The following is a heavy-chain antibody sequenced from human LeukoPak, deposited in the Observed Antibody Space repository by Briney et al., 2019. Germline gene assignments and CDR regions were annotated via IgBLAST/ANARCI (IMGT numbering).Heavy chain of an antibody. Sequence: GGSLRLSCAASGFTFSTYAVNWVRQAPGKGLEWIAYINHNAEMIFYPDFVKGRFSISRDNAKNSLYLQMNALRYEDTAIYYCARDHDWAFDLWGQGTLVTVSS. J-gene: IGHJ4*02. D-gene: IGHD3-9*01. CDR2: INHNAEMI. CDR3: ARDHDWAFDL. V-gene: IGHV3-48*02. CDR1: GFTFSTYA.